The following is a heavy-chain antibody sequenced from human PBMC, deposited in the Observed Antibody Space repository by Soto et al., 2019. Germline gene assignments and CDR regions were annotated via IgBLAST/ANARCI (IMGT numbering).Heavy chain of an antibody. V-gene: IGHV1-69*01. CDR2: IIPIFGTA. CDR1: GGTFSSYA. Sequence: QVQLVQSGAEVKKPGASVKVSCKASGGTFSSYAISWVRQAPGQGLEWMGGIIPIFGTANYAQKFQGRVTITADESTSTAYMELSSLRSEDTAVYYCARDSYCGGDCYSNYFDYWGQGTLVTVSS. J-gene: IGHJ4*02. CDR3: ARDSYCGGDCYSNYFDY. D-gene: IGHD2-21*02.